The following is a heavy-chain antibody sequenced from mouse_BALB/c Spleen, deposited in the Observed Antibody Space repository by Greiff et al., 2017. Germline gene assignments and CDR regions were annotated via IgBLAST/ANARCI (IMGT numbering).Heavy chain of an antibody. CDR1: GFTFSDYY. D-gene: IGHD2-14*01. CDR2: ISDGGSYT. J-gene: IGHJ2*01. CDR3: AREGDYRSLYFDY. V-gene: IGHV5-4*02. Sequence: EVQLVESGGGLVKPGGSLKLSCAASGFTFSDYYMYWVRQTPEKRLEWVATISDGGSYTYYPDSVKGRFTISRDNAKNNLYLQMSSLKSEDTAMYYCAREGDYRSLYFDYWGQGTTLTVSS.